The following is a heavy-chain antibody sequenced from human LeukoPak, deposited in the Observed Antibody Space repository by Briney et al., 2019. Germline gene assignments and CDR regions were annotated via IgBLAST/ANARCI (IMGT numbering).Heavy chain of an antibody. J-gene: IGHJ6*03. CDR1: GFTFSSYW. Sequence: GGSLRLSCAASGFTFSSYWMSWVRQAPGKGLEWVANIKQDGSEKYYVDSVKGRFTISRDNAKNSLYLQMNSLRAEDTAVYYCARAVPEYCSSTSCYGNYYYYYMDVWGKGTTVTISS. D-gene: IGHD2-2*01. CDR2: IKQDGSEK. CDR3: ARAVPEYCSSTSCYGNYYYYYMDV. V-gene: IGHV3-7*03.